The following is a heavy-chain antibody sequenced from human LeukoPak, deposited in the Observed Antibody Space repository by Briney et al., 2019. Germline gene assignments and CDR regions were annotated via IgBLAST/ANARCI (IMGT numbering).Heavy chain of an antibody. CDR2: INQDGSEK. J-gene: IGHJ4*02. D-gene: IGHD6-19*01. Sequence: GGSLRLSCAASGFTFSSYWTSWVRQAPGKGLQWVANINQDGSEKYYVDSVKGRFTISRDNAKNSLNLQMSSLRAEDTAVYYCVKGLAVALLDYWGQGTPVTVSS. CDR3: VKGLAVALLDY. CDR1: GFTFSSYW. V-gene: IGHV3-7*02.